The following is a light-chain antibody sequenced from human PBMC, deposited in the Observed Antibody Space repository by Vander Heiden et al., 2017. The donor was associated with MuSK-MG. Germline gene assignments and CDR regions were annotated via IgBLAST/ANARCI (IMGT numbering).Light chain of an antibody. V-gene: IGLV3-9*01. CDR1: NIGSKN. CDR2: RDS. J-gene: IGLJ2*01. Sequence: SYDLTQPLPVSVALGQTARITGGGNNIGSKNVHWYQQKPGQAPVLVIYRDSNRPSGIPERFSGSNSGNTATLTISRAQAGDETDYYCQVWDSSTLVFGGGTKLTIL. CDR3: QVWDSSTLV.